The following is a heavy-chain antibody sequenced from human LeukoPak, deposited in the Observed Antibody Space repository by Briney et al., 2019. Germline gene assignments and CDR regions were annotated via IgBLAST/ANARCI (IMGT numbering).Heavy chain of an antibody. J-gene: IGHJ4*02. D-gene: IGHD2-2*01. V-gene: IGHV4-34*01. CDR3: ARGSSTSCYTFDY. CDR1: GGSFSGYY. CDR2: INHSGST. Sequence: SETLSLTCAVYGGSFSGYYWSWIRQPPGKGLEWIGEINHSGSTNYNPSLKSRVTISVDTSENQFSLKLSSVTAADTAVYYCARGSSTSCYTFDYWGQGTLVTVST.